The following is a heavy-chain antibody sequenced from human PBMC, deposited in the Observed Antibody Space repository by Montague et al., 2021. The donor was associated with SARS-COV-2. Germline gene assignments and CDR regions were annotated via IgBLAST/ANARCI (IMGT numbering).Heavy chain of an antibody. D-gene: IGHD3-10*01. Sequence: SETLSLTCSVHGGSFSTYAWNWIRQPPGTGLEWIGEIHHCGSTNYNPSLKSRVTISADTSKNQFSLKLTSVAAADTAVYYCARLGDGVVPSPILGVGPYYSYYYMDVWDKGTTVTVSS. V-gene: IGHV4-34*01. J-gene: IGHJ6*03. CDR2: IHHCGST. CDR3: ARLGDGVVPSPILGVGPYYSYYYMDV. CDR1: GGSFSTYA.